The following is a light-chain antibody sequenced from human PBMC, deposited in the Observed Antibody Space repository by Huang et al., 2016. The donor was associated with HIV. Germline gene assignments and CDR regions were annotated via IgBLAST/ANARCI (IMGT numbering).Light chain of an antibody. CDR2: DAS. CDR1: QSVSND. V-gene: IGKV3-11*01. CDR3: HQRGNWPRT. Sequence: EIVLTQSPVTLSLSPGERAALSCRASQSVSNDLSWYQHKPGQAPRLLIFDASNRATGIPARFSGSGSGTDCTLTISSLEPEDFAVYYCHQRGNWPRTFGQGTKVEIK. J-gene: IGKJ1*01.